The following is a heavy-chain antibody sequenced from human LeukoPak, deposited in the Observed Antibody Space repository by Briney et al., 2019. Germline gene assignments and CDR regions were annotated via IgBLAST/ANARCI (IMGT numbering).Heavy chain of an antibody. Sequence: SETLSLTCTVSGGSISSYYWNWIRQPPGKGLEWIGYMYYSGSTNYNPSLKSRVTISVDTSKNQFSLKLSSVTAADTAVYYCARGHRPNYFDYWGQGILVTVST. V-gene: IGHV4-59*01. CDR1: GGSISSYY. CDR2: MYYSGST. J-gene: IGHJ4*02. CDR3: ARGHRPNYFDY.